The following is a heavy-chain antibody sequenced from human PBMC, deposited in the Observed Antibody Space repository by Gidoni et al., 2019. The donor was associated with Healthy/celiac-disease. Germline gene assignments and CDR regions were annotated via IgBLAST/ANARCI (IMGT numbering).Heavy chain of an antibody. CDR2: ISAYNGNT. CDR1: GYTFTSYG. J-gene: IGHJ4*02. CDR3: ARGNYDSSGYYSSGYYLDY. D-gene: IGHD3-22*01. V-gene: IGHV1-18*01. Sequence: QVQLVQSGAEVKKPRASVKVSCTTSGYTFTSYGISWVRQAPGQELEWMGWISAYNGNTNEAQKLQGRVTMTTDTSTSTAYMELRSLISDDTAVYYCARGNYDSSGYYSSGYYLDYWGQGTLVTVSS.